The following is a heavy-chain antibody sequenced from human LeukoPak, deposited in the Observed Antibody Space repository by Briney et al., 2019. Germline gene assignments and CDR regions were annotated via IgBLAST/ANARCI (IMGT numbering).Heavy chain of an antibody. CDR2: IYTSGST. Sequence: SETLSLTCTVSGGSISSGSYYWSWIRQPAGKGLEWIGRIYTSGSTNHNPSLKSRVTISVDTSKNQFSLKLRSVTAADTAVYYCARDRRYDFWSGEWEGHYYYMDVWGKGTTVTVSS. D-gene: IGHD3-3*01. CDR3: ARDRRYDFWSGEWEGHYYYMDV. V-gene: IGHV4-61*02. J-gene: IGHJ6*03. CDR1: GGSISSGSYY.